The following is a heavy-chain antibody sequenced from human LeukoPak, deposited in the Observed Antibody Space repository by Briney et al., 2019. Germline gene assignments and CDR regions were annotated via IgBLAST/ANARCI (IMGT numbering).Heavy chain of an antibody. D-gene: IGHD4-17*01. J-gene: IGHJ3*02. V-gene: IGHV3-23*01. CDR1: GIIISEFG. CDR3: AKDPNGDYIGTFDI. Sequence: GGSLRLSCAASGIIISEFGMSWVRQAPGKGLEWVATVLGSGVPTYYAESVQGRFTISRDNSKNTLYLQMSSLRAEDTAKYYCAKDPNGDYIGTFDIWGQGTMVIVSS. CDR2: VLGSGVPT.